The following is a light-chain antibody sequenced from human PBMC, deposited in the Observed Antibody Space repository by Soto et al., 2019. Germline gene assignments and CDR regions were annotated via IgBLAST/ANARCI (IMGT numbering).Light chain of an antibody. CDR3: QHYGSLRWT. Sequence: EIVLTQSPGTLSLSPGERATLSCRASQSVSSTYLVWYQQKPGQAPRLLIYGAFTRATGIPDRFRGSGSGTDFTLTISRLEPEDFAMYYCQHYGSLRWTFGHGTKVEIK. J-gene: IGKJ1*01. V-gene: IGKV3-20*01. CDR2: GAF. CDR1: QSVSSTY.